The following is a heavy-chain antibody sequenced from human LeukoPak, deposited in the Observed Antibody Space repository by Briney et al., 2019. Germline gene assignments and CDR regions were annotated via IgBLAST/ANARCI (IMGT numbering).Heavy chain of an antibody. CDR3: ARDCYDFWSGCGFDY. V-gene: IGHV4-61*02. CDR1: GGSISSGSYY. J-gene: IGHJ4*02. CDR2: IYTSGST. D-gene: IGHD3-3*01. Sequence: SETLSLTRTVSGGSISSGSYYWSWIRQPAGKGLEWIGRIYTSGSTNYNPSLKSRVTISVDTSKNQFSLKLSSVTAADTAVYYCARDCYDFWSGCGFDYWGQGTLVTVSS.